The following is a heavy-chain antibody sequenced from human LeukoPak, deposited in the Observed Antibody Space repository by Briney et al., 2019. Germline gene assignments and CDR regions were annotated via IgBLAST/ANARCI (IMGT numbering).Heavy chain of an antibody. CDR3: ARARGIAVSEVAFDI. CDR2: IYHSGST. J-gene: IGHJ3*02. D-gene: IGHD6-13*01. V-gene: IGHV4-38-2*02. CDR1: GYSISSGYY. Sequence: AETLSLTCTVSGYSISSGYYWGWIRQPPGKGLEWIGSIYHSGSTYYNPSLKSRVTISVDTSKNQFSLKLSSVTAADTAVYYCARARGIAVSEVAFDIWGQGTMVIVSS.